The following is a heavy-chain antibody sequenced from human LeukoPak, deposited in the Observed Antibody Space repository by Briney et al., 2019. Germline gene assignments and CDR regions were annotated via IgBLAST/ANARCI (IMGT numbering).Heavy chain of an antibody. CDR2: MNPNSGNT. V-gene: IGHV1-8*01. CDR1: GYTFTSYD. CDR3: ARGKHRPPYSSGCLGY. J-gene: IGHJ4*02. Sequence: ASVKVSCKTSGYTFTSYDINWVRQATGQGLEWMGWMNPNSGNTGYAQKFQGRVTMTRNTSISTAYMELSSLRSEDTAVYYCARGKHRPPYSSGCLGYWGQGTLVTVSS. D-gene: IGHD6-19*01.